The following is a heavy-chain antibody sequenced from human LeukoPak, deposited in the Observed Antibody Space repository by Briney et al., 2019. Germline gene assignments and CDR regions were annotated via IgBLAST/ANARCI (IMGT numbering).Heavy chain of an antibody. CDR2: INHSGST. D-gene: IGHD6-25*01. Sequence: SETLSLTCTVSGGSISSSSYYWSWIRQPPGKGLEWIGEINHSGSTNYNPSLKSRVTISVDTSKNQFSLKLSSVTAADTAVYYCARATLRGALDYWGQGTLVTVSS. J-gene: IGHJ4*02. CDR1: GGSISSSSYY. CDR3: ARATLRGALDY. V-gene: IGHV4-39*07.